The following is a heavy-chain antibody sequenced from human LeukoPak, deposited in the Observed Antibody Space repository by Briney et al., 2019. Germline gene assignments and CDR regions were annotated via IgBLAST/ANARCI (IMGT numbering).Heavy chain of an antibody. CDR3: ARDGARGSAESWFDP. CDR2: INPSGGST. CDR1: GYTFTSYY. Sequence: ASVKVSCKASGYTFTSYYMHWVRQAPGQGLEWMGIINPSGGSTTYAQKFQGRITMTRDMSTSTVYMELSSLRSDDTAMYYCARDGARGSAESWFDPWGQGTLVTVSS. D-gene: IGHD1-26*01. J-gene: IGHJ5*02. V-gene: IGHV1-46*01.